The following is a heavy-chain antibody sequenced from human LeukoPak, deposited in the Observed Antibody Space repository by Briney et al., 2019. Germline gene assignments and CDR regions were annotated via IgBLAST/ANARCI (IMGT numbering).Heavy chain of an antibody. CDR2: ISSSGSTL. J-gene: IGHJ3*02. Sequence: GGSLRLSCSASGFXLSVSDIHWVRQAPGKGLEWVSYISSSGSTLYYADSVKGRFTISRDNAKNSLYLQMNSLRAEDTAVYYCARKYCSGGSCYDGDAFDIWGQGTMVTVSS. CDR1: GFXLSVSD. V-gene: IGHV3-48*03. CDR3: ARKYCSGGSCYDGDAFDI. D-gene: IGHD2-15*01.